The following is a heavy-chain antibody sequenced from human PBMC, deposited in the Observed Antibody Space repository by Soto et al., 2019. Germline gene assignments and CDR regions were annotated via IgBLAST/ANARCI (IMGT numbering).Heavy chain of an antibody. J-gene: IGHJ3*02. V-gene: IGHV3-33*01. CDR2: IWSDGSNR. Sequence: QVQLVESGGGVVQPGMSLRLSCATSGFSFSSHAIHWVRQAPGKGLEWVAQIWSDGSNRYYADSMRGRFTISRDFSNNMAFLQMDSLRAEDTAVYYCARDGQSPAPYAFDMWGQGTLVSVSS. CDR3: ARDGQSPAPYAFDM. CDR1: GFSFSSHA.